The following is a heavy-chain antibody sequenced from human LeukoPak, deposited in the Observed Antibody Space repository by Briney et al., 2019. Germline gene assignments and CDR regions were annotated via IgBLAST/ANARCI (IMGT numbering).Heavy chain of an antibody. D-gene: IGHD4-11*01. Sequence: PGGSLRLSCAASGFTFSSYAMSWVRQAPGKGLEWVSAISGSGGSTYYADSVKGRFTISRDNSKTTLYLQMNSLRAEDTAVYYCAKGNYVGYYYYYMDVWGKGTTVTVSS. V-gene: IGHV3-23*01. J-gene: IGHJ6*03. CDR2: ISGSGGST. CDR3: AKGNYVGYYYYYMDV. CDR1: GFTFSSYA.